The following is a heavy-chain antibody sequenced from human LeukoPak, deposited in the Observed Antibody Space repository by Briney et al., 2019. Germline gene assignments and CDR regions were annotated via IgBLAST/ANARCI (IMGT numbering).Heavy chain of an antibody. D-gene: IGHD2-2*01. CDR3: ARGYCSSTSCFYYFDY. V-gene: IGHV1-2*06. CDR1: GYTLTELS. CDR2: INPNSGGT. J-gene: IGHJ4*02. Sequence: ASVKVSCKVSGYTLTELSMHWVRQAPGQGLEWMGRINPNSGGTNYAQKFQGRVTMTRDTSISTAYMELSRLRSDDTAVYYCARGYCSSTSCFYYFDYWGQGTLVTVSS.